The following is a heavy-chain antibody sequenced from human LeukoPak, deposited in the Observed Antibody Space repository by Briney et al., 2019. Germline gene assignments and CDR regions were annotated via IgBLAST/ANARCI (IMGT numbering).Heavy chain of an antibody. D-gene: IGHD6-19*01. J-gene: IGHJ4*02. CDR2: INPRSNSI. CDR1: RFTFSIYA. CDR3: AKNLRTSVAAFEY. V-gene: IGHV3-23*01. Sequence: GGSLRLSCAASRFTFSIYAMTWVRQAPRKGLQWISAINPRSNSIYYSDSVRGRFTVSRDNSKNTLYLQMNRLTAEDTAVYYCAKNLRTSVAAFEYWGQGTLVTVSS.